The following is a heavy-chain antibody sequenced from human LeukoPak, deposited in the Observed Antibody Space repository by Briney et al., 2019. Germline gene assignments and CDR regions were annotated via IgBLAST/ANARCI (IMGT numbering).Heavy chain of an antibody. CDR1: GGSISSSSYY. V-gene: IGHV4-39*01. CDR2: IYYSGST. Sequence: PSETLSLTCTVSGGSISSSSYYWGWIRQPPGKGLEWLGSIYYSGSTYYNPSLKSRVTISVDTSKNQFSLKLSSVTAADTAVYYCARVPAAMEGWFDPWGQGTLVTVSS. J-gene: IGHJ5*02. D-gene: IGHD2-2*01. CDR3: ARVPAAMEGWFDP.